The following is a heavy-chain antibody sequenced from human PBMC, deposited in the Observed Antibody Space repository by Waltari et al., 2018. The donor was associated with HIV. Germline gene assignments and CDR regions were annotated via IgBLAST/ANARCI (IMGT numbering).Heavy chain of an antibody. J-gene: IGHJ6*02. CDR2: IIPIVGTA. D-gene: IGHD2-15*01. Sequence: QVQLVQSGAEVKKPGSSVKVSCQASGGTFSSYAITWVRQAPGQGLEWMGGIIPIVGTANYAQKFQGRVTITADESTSTAYMELSSLRSEDTAVYYCARDLVAATRYYYYGMDVWGQGTTVTVSS. CDR3: ARDLVAATRYYYYGMDV. V-gene: IGHV1-69*01. CDR1: GGTFSSYA.